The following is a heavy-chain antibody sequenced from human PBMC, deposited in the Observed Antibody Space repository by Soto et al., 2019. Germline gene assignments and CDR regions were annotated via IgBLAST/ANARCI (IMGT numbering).Heavy chain of an antibody. Sequence: GGSLRLSCAASGFTFDDYAMHWVRQAPGKGLEWVSGISWNSGSIGYADSVKGRFTISRDNAKNSLYLQMNSLRAEDTALYYCARLVVAATPSYFDYWGQGTLVTVSS. V-gene: IGHV3-9*01. CDR1: GFTFDDYA. CDR2: ISWNSGSI. CDR3: ARLVVAATPSYFDY. D-gene: IGHD2-15*01. J-gene: IGHJ4*02.